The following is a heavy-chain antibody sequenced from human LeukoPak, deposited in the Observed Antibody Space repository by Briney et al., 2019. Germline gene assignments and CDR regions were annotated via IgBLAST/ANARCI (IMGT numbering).Heavy chain of an antibody. CDR2: IYYTGSA. CDR1: GGSISSYY. J-gene: IGHJ4*02. CDR3: ARELRSYYDSSVYYFDY. D-gene: IGHD3-22*01. Sequence: SETLSLTCTVSGGSISSYYWSWIRQPPGKGLEWIGYIYYTGSANYNPSLKSRLTFSIDTYKKQFSLRLRSVTAADTAVYYCARELRSYYDSSVYYFDYWGQGALVTVSS. V-gene: IGHV4-59*01.